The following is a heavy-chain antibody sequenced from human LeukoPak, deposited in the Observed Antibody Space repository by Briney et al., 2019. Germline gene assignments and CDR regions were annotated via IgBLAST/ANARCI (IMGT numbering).Heavy chain of an antibody. CDR3: ARAVGGDGSGSL. V-gene: IGHV4-61*05. D-gene: IGHD3-10*01. CDR2: IYYRMTS. CDR1: GGSISSSSYY. J-gene: IGHJ4*02. Sequence: SETLSLTCTVSGGSISSSSYYWGWIRQPPGKGLEWIGYIYYRMTSDYNPSLKSRVTMSVDMSTRQISLKLSSVTAADTAVYYCARAVGGDGSGSLWGPGTLVTVSS.